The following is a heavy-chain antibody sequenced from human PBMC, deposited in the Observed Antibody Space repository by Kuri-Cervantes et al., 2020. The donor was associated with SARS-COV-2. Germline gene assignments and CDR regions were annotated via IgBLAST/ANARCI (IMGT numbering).Heavy chain of an antibody. V-gene: IGHV3-23*01. CDR2: IGGSGGST. Sequence: GGSLRLSCAASGFTFSSYAMSWVRQAPGKGLEWVSAIGGSGGSTYYADSVKGRFTISRDNSKNTLYLQMNSLRAEDTAVYYWAKGFYGDYVGPGAFDIWGQGTMVTVSS. D-gene: IGHD4-17*01. CDR3: AKGFYGDYVGPGAFDI. CDR1: GFTFSSYA. J-gene: IGHJ3*02.